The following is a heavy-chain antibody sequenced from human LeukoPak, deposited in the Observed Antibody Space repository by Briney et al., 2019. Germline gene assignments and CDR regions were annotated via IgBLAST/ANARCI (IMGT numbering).Heavy chain of an antibody. J-gene: IGHJ4*02. Sequence: GGSLRLSCAASGFTVSSNYMSWVRQAPGRGLEWVSVIYSGGSTYYADSVKGRFTISRDNSKNTLYLQMNSLRAEDTAVYCCASMVRGVTNGLFDYWGQGTLVTVSS. CDR1: GFTVSSNY. CDR2: IYSGGST. D-gene: IGHD3-10*01. V-gene: IGHV3-53*01. CDR3: ASMVRGVTNGLFDY.